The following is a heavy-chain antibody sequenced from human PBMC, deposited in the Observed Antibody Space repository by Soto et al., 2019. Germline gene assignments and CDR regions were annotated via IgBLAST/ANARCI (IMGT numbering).Heavy chain of an antibody. Sequence: EVRLLESGGGLVKPGGSLRLSCATSGLTFSNYAMSWVRQAPGWGLEWVSSMSGSSSATYYADFVRGRFTISRHRSKNALYLQMSRLRAEDTALYYSAKNQDRELPTLIDFWGQGTLVTVSS. D-gene: IGHD1-7*01. J-gene: IGHJ4*02. CDR3: AKNQDRELPTLIDF. CDR2: MSGSSSAT. CDR1: GLTFSNYA. V-gene: IGHV3-23*01.